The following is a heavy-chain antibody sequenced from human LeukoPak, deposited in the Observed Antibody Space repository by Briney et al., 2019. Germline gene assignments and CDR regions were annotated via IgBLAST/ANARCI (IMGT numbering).Heavy chain of an antibody. CDR2: INPNSGGT. V-gene: IGHV1-2*06. J-gene: IGHJ3*02. Sequence: ASVTVSCKASGYTFTGYYMDWVRQAPGQGLEWMGRINPNSGGTNYAQKFQGRVTMTRDTSISTAYMELGRLRSDDTAVYYCARERRGGYDSGLDAFDIWGQGTMVTVSS. D-gene: IGHD5-12*01. CDR1: GYTFTGYY. CDR3: ARERRGGYDSGLDAFDI.